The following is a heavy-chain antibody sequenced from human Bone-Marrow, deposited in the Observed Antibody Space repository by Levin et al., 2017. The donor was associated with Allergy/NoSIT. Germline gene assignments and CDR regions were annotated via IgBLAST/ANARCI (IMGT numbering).Heavy chain of an antibody. CDR1: GFTFSNYW. CDR3: SRAHGLDY. V-gene: IGHV3-74*01. J-gene: IGHJ4*02. Sequence: GGSLRLSCAASGFTFSNYWIQWVRQVPGQGLVWVSRINTDGSNTDYADSVKGRFTISRDNAKNTVYLQMNNLRAEDTAVYYCSRAHGLDYWGQGTLVTVSS. CDR2: INTDGSNT.